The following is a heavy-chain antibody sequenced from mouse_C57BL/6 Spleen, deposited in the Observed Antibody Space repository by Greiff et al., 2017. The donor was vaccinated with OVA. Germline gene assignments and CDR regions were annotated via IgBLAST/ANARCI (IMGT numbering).Heavy chain of an antibody. J-gene: IGHJ2*01. CDR3: AKGGYADY. CDR2: ISSGSSTI. V-gene: IGHV5-17*01. Sequence: DVKLVESGGGLVKPGGSLKLSCAASGFTFSDYGMHWVRQAPEKGLEWVAYISSGSSTIYYADTVKGRFTISRDNAKNTLFLQMTSLRSEDTAMYYCAKGGYADYWGQGTTLTVSS. D-gene: IGHD2-2*01. CDR1: GFTFSDYG.